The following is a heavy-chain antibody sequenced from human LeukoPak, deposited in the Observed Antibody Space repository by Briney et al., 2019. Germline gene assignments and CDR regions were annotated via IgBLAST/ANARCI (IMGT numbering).Heavy chain of an antibody. J-gene: IGHJ4*02. CDR2: INGDGSVN. D-gene: IGHD4/OR15-4a*01. CDR1: GFTFSTSW. CDR3: TRDRAYGALDY. V-gene: IGHV3-7*01. Sequence: GGSLRLSCAASGFTFSTSWMTWVRQAPGKGLEWVANINGDGSVNGHVASVKGRFTISRDNAKNSVYLQMIGLRDEDTAVYYCTRDRAYGALDYWGQGTLVTVSS.